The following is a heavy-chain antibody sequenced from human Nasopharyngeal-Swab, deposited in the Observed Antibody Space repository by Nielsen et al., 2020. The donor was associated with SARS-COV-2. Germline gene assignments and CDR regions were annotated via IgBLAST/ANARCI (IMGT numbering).Heavy chain of an antibody. V-gene: IGHV1-46*01. D-gene: IGHD3-9*01. J-gene: IGHJ6*03. Sequence: ASVKVSCKASGYTFTSYYMHWVRQAPGQGLDWMGIINPSGCSTSYAQKFQGRVTMTRDTSTSTVYMELSSLRSEDTAVYYCARDLQGRYFDGKRTNYYYYYMDVWGKGTTVTVSS. CDR3: ARDLQGRYFDGKRTNYYYYYMDV. CDR2: INPSGCST. CDR1: GYTFTSYY.